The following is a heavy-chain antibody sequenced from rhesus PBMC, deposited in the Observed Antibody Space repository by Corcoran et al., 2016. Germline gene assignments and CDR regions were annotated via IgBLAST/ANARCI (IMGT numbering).Heavy chain of an antibody. CDR1: GYSFTRYL. Sequence: EVQLLQSGAEMKSPGKSLSISCQMSGYSFTRYLINLVRQLPGKGLEWLGQLGRSGAAPRDTHANEGPVSTSDTRAIPPADKQSRSLTHSEPVTYDCARGGNHARFDVWGLGVMVTVSS. D-gene: IGHD1-44*01. CDR2: LGRSGAAP. V-gene: IGHV5-20*02. J-gene: IGHJ5-1*01. CDR3: ARGGNHARFDV.